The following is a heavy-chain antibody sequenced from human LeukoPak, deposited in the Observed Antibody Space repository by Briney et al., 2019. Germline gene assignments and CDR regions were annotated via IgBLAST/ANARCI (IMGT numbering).Heavy chain of an antibody. Sequence: SETLSLTCAVYGGSFSGYYWSWIRQPPGKGLEWIGEINHSGSTNYNPSLKSRVTISVDTSKNQFSLKLSSVTAADTAVYYCARGCRGAVRGGRKFDLWGQGTLVTVSS. CDR2: INHSGST. V-gene: IGHV4-34*01. CDR3: ARGCRGAVRGGRKFDL. CDR1: GGSFSGYY. J-gene: IGHJ5*02. D-gene: IGHD2-15*01.